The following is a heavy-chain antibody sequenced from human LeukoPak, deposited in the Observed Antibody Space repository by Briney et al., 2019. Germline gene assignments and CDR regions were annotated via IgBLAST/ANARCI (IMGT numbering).Heavy chain of an antibody. CDR1: GYTFTGYY. J-gene: IGHJ3*02. V-gene: IGHV1-2*02. CDR2: INPNSAGT. Sequence: EASVKVSCKASGYTFTGYYIHWVRQAPGQGLEWMGWINPNSAGTNYAQKFQGRVTMTRDTSISTAYMELSRLRSDDTAVYYCARGDWSNDAFDIWGQGTMVTVSS. D-gene: IGHD2-21*01. CDR3: ARGDWSNDAFDI.